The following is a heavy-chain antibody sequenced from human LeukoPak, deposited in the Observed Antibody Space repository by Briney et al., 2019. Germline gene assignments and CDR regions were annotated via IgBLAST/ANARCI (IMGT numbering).Heavy chain of an antibody. Sequence: GGSLRLSCAASGFTVITNDMTWVRQGPGKGLEWVSVLYSDGNTKYADSVQGRFTTSRDNSKNTLYLEMNSLSPDDTAVYYCARGVEPLAANTLAYWGQGTLVTVS. CDR2: LYSDGNT. D-gene: IGHD1-14*01. CDR1: GFTVITND. J-gene: IGHJ4*02. V-gene: IGHV3-53*01. CDR3: ARGVEPLAANTLAY.